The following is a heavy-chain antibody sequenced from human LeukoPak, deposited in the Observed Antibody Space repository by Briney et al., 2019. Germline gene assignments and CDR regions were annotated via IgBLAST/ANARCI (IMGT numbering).Heavy chain of an antibody. D-gene: IGHD2-2*01. CDR2: ISSNGGST. V-gene: IGHV3-64D*06. Sequence: GGSLRLSCSASGFTFSSYAMHWVRQAPGKGLEYVSAISSNGGSTYYADSVKGRFTISRDNSKNTLYLQMSSLRAEDTAVYHCVEDRVVPAAKLYYFDYWGQGTLVTVSS. CDR3: VEDRVVPAAKLYYFDY. CDR1: GFTFSSYA. J-gene: IGHJ4*02.